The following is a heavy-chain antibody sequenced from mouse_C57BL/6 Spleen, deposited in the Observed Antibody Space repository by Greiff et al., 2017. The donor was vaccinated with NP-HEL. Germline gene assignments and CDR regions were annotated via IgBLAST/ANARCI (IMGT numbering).Heavy chain of an antibody. CDR2: ILPGSGST. D-gene: IGHD3-2*02. CDR1: GYTFTGYW. Sequence: QVQLQQSGAELMKPGASVKLSCKATGYTFTGYWIEWVKQRPGHGLEWIGEILPGSGSTNYNEKFKGKATLTADTSSNTAYMHLSSLSTEDADIYYCARGQLRPVDYWGQGTTLTVSS. V-gene: IGHV1-9*01. CDR3: ARGQLRPVDY. J-gene: IGHJ2*01.